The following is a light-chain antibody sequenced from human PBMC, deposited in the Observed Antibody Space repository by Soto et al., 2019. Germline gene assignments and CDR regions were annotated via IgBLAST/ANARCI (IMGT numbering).Light chain of an antibody. J-gene: IGKJ1*01. CDR2: GAS. CDR3: HQYGDSPT. V-gene: IGKV3-20*01. Sequence: EIVLTQSPGTLSLSPGERATLSCKASQSVVSDYLAWYQQKPGQAPRLLIYGASTRATGIPDRFSGSWSGTDFTLTISRLEPEDFAVYYCHQYGDSPTFGQGTKV. CDR1: QSVVSDY.